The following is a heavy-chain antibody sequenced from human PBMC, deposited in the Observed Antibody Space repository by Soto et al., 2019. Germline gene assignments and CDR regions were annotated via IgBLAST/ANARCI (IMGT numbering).Heavy chain of an antibody. CDR3: ARGRYGEY. J-gene: IGHJ4*02. D-gene: IGHD3-10*01. V-gene: IGHV1-18*01. CDR2: ISAHNGNT. CDR1: GYAFTTYG. Sequence: QVHLVQSGAEVKKPGASVKVSCKGSGYAFTTYGITWVRQAPGLGLEWMGWISAHNGNTNYARKLRGRVTVTRDTSTSTAYMELRSLRSDDTAVYYCARGRYGEYWGQGALVTVSS.